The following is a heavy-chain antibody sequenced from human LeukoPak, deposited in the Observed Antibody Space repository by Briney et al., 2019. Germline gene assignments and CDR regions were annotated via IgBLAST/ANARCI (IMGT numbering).Heavy chain of an antibody. V-gene: IGHV1-8*01. J-gene: IGHJ4*02. CDR3: ARAYSGSYYGYYFDY. Sequence: ASVKVSCKASGYTFTTYDINWVRQATGQGLEWMGWMNPNSGDTGYAQKFQGRVTMTRDTSIGAAYLEPSSLRSDDTAVYYCARAYSGSYYGYYFDYWGQGTLVTVSS. CDR1: GYTFTTYD. CDR2: MNPNSGDT. D-gene: IGHD1-26*01.